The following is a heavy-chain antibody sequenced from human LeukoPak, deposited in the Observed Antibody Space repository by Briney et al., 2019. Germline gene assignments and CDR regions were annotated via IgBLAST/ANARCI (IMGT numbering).Heavy chain of an antibody. J-gene: IGHJ4*02. CDR2: LYSDYSDT. CDR3: ARGNEDYGDSFDY. Sequence: GESLKISCKGSGYNFTSHWIAWGRQMPGKGLEWVGVLYSDYSDTRYSPSFQGQVTIAVDRSINTAYLRWSSLKASDTAMYYCARGNEDYGDSFDYWGQGTLVTVSS. V-gene: IGHV5-51*01. CDR1: GYNFTSHW. D-gene: IGHD4-17*01.